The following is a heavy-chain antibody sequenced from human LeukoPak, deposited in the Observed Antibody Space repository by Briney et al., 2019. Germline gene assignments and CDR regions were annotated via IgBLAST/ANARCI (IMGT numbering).Heavy chain of an antibody. CDR2: IRYDGSNK. J-gene: IGHJ5*02. CDR1: GFTFSSYG. Sequence: GSLRLSCAASGFTFSSYGMHWVRQAPGKGLEWVAFIRYDGSNKYYADSVKGRFTISRDNSKNTLYLQMNSLRAEDTAVYYCAKLAQDYYDSSGYYWWFDLWGQGTLVTVSS. D-gene: IGHD3-22*01. CDR3: AKLAQDYYDSSGYYWWFDL. V-gene: IGHV3-30*02.